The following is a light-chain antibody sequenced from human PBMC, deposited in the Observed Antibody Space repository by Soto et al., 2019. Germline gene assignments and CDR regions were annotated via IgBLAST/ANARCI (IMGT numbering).Light chain of an antibody. CDR3: LQEYTYPLT. V-gene: IGKV1-6*01. CDR2: AAS. J-gene: IGKJ4*01. CDR1: QGIRTD. Sequence: AIQVNQSPSSLYASVGDRVTITCRASQGIRTDLGWCQQRPGQAPHLLIYAASYLQSGVPSRFSGSGYGTDFTLAISSLQPEDFASYYCLQEYTYPLTVSGGTRVEIK.